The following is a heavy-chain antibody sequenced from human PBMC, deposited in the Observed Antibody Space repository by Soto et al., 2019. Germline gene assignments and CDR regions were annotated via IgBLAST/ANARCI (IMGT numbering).Heavy chain of an antibody. D-gene: IGHD2-15*01. CDR1: GGSFSGYY. Sequence: SETLSLTCAVYGGSFSGYYWSWIRQPPGKGLEWIGEINHSGSTNYNPSLKSRVTISVDTSKNQFSLRLSSVTAADTAVYYCARAVWYRRYCSGGSCYSGGYYYYYMGVWGKGTTVTVSS. J-gene: IGHJ6*03. CDR2: INHSGST. CDR3: ARAVWYRRYCSGGSCYSGGYYYYYMGV. V-gene: IGHV4-34*01.